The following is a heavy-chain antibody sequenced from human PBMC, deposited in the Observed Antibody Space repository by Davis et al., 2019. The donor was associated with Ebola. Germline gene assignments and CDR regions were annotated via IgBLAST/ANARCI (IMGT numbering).Heavy chain of an antibody. CDR3: AIEQPGHYWYFDL. V-gene: IGHV5-51*01. CDR2: FHPGYSDS. CDR1: GYSFTSYW. Sequence: GESLKISCKGSGYSFTSYWIGWVRQMPGKDLEWMGIFHPGYSDSRYNPSFQGQVTISADKSINTAYLQWSSLKASDTAMYYCAIEQPGHYWYFDLWGRGTLVTVSS. D-gene: IGHD1/OR15-1a*01. J-gene: IGHJ2*01.